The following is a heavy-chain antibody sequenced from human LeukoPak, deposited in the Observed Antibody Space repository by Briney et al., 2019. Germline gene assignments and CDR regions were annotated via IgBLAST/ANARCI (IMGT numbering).Heavy chain of an antibody. J-gene: IGHJ4*02. Sequence: SETLSLTCTVSGYSISSGYYWGWIRQPPGEGLEWIGSIYHSGSTYYNPSLKSRVTISVDTSKNQFSLKLSSVTAADTAVYYCARIGVGGYYFLDYWGQGTLVTVSS. V-gene: IGHV4-38-2*02. CDR3: ARIGVGGYYFLDY. D-gene: IGHD3-22*01. CDR1: GYSISSGYY. CDR2: IYHSGST.